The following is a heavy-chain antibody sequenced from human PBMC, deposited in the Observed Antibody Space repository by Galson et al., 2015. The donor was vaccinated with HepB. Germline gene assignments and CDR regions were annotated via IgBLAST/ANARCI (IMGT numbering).Heavy chain of an antibody. CDR1: GYTFTSYA. V-gene: IGHV7-4-1*02. D-gene: IGHD2-15*01. J-gene: IGHJ5*02. Sequence: SVKVSCKASGYTFTSYAMNWVRQAPGQGLEWMGWINTNTGNPTYAQGFTGRFVFSLDTSVSTAYLQISSLKAEDTAVHYCARDYLSGGSWHGWFDPWGQGTLVTVSS. CDR3: ARDYLSGGSWHGWFDP. CDR2: INTNTGNP.